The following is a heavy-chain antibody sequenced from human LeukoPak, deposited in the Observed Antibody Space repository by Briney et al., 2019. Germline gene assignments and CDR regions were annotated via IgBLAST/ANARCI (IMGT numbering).Heavy chain of an antibody. CDR1: GFIFSDYY. CDR2: IDSSGDVI. J-gene: IGHJ4*02. Sequence: GGSLRLSCAASGFIFSDYYMTWIRQAPGKGLEWLSYIDSSGDVIYYADSVKGRFTISRDNAKNMVYLQMNNLQTEDTSIYYCAKDRGDYPPYFDHWGQGTLVTVSS. D-gene: IGHD2-21*02. V-gene: IGHV3-11*04. CDR3: AKDRGDYPPYFDH.